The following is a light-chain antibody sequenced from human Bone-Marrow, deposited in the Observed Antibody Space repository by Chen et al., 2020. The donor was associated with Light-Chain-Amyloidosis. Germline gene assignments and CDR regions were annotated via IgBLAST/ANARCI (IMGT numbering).Light chain of an antibody. Sequence: SYVLTQPSSVSVAPGQTATIACGGNNLGSTSVHWYQQTPGQAPLLVVDDASDRPPGIPGRLSGGNAGNTATLTISRVEAGDEADYYCQVWDRGSDRPVFGGGTKLTVL. J-gene: IGLJ3*02. V-gene: IGLV3-21*02. CDR3: QVWDRGSDRPV. CDR1: NLGSTS. CDR2: DAS.